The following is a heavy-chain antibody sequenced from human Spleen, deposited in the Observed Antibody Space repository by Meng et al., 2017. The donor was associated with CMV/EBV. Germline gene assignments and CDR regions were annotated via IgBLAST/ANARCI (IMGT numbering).Heavy chain of an antibody. Sequence: GGSLRLSCAASGFTFSDYAINWVRQAPGKRLEWVSAISGSGGSTYYADSVKGRFTISRDNSKNTLYLQMNSLRAEDTALYYWTRHSSYGSSLDAIDIWGQGTVVTVSS. CDR1: GFTFSDYA. J-gene: IGHJ3*02. CDR2: ISGSGGST. CDR3: TRHSSYGSSLDAIDI. D-gene: IGHD6-13*01. V-gene: IGHV3-23*01.